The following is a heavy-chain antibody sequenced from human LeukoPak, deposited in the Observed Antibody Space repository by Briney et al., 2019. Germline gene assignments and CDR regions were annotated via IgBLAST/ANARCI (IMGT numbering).Heavy chain of an antibody. Sequence: GGSLRLSCAASGFTVSSNYMSWVRQAPGKGLEWVSYISSSSSTIYYADSVKGRFTISRDNAKNSLYLQMNSLRAEDTAVYYCARDSPYGGLDYWGQGTLVTVSS. J-gene: IGHJ4*02. CDR2: ISSSSSTI. CDR3: ARDSPYGGLDY. D-gene: IGHD4-23*01. CDR1: GFTVSSNY. V-gene: IGHV3-48*01.